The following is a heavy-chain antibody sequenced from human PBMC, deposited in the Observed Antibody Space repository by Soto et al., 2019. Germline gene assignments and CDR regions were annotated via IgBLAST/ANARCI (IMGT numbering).Heavy chain of an antibody. CDR2: INPTSSHI. D-gene: IGHD2-15*01. Sequence: EVQLVESGGGLVMPGGSLRLSCAASGFTFSAYHMNWVRQAPGKGLEWVSSINPTSSHIYYADSVRGRFTISRDDSKNSVSHQMNSLRTEDAALYYCARGYCGGGGCYLRREAFEVWGQGTMVTVSS. CDR1: GFTFSAYH. V-gene: IGHV3-21*01. CDR3: ARGYCGGGGCYLRREAFEV. J-gene: IGHJ3*01.